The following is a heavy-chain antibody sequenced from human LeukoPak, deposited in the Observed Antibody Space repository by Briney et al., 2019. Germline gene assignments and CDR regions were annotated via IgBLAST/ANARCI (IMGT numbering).Heavy chain of an antibody. CDR3: AKVQHPGALIYWYFDL. CDR2: ISSSSSYI. J-gene: IGHJ2*01. V-gene: IGHV3-21*04. D-gene: IGHD7-27*01. CDR1: GFTFSSYS. Sequence: GGSLRLSCAASGFTFSSYSMNWVRQAPGKGLEWVSSISSSSSYIYYADSVKGRFTISRDNAKNSLYLQMNSLRAEDTAVYYCAKVQHPGALIYWYFDLWGRGTLVTVSS.